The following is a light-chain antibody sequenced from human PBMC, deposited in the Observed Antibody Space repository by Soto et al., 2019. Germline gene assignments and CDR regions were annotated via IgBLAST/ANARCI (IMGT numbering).Light chain of an antibody. V-gene: IGLV2-14*03. CDR2: EVS. J-gene: IGLJ1*01. Sequence: QSALTQPASVSGSPGQSITISCTGTSSDVGAYDFVSWYQQHPDKAHKLMIYEVSNLPSGVSNRFSGSKSFNTSTLTISGLQAEDEADYYCSSYTSSSTRVFGTGTKVTVL. CDR3: SSYTSSSTRV. CDR1: SSDVGAYDF.